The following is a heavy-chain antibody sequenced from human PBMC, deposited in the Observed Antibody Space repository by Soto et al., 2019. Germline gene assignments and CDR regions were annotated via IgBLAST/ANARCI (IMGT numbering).Heavy chain of an antibody. V-gene: IGHV4-30-4*01. CDR3: VRDQYSGYDFAL. Sequence: SEPLSLTLSVSGASIAGGSYYWSWVRQPPGKGLEWIGYIPSRGRPFYNPSLTSRGTISADSSKNQLSLQLTSVTAADTAVYYCVRDQYSGYDFALWGQGNLVTVPS. CDR1: GASIAGGSYY. J-gene: IGHJ5*02. CDR2: IPSRGRP. D-gene: IGHD5-12*01.